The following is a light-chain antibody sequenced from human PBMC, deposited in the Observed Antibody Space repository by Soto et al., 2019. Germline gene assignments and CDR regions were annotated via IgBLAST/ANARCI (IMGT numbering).Light chain of an antibody. V-gene: IGLV2-23*01. J-gene: IGLJ3*02. CDR2: EGS. Sequence: QSALTQPASVSGSPGQSITISCTGTSSDVGSYNLVSWYQQHPGKAPKLMIYEGSKRPSGVSNRFSGSKSGNTASLTISGLQAEDEADYYCCSCAGSRVFGGGTQLTVL. CDR3: CSCAGSRV. CDR1: SSDVGSYNL.